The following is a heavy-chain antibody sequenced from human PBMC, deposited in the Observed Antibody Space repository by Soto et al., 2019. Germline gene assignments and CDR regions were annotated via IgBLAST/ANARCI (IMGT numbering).Heavy chain of an antibody. CDR2: ISAYNGNT. J-gene: IGHJ4*02. V-gene: IGHV1-18*01. D-gene: IGHD1-1*01. CDR1: GYTFITYG. CDR3: ARGTYKDF. Sequence: QVQLVQSGAEVKKPGASVKVSCKASGYTFITYGINWVRQAPGQGLEWMAWISAYNGNTYYAQNFQGRVPITTDTSTSTADMELRSLRSDDTAIYYGARGTYKDFWGQGTLVTVSS.